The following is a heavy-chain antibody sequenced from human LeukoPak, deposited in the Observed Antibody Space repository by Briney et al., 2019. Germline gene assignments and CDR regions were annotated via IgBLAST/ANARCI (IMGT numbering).Heavy chain of an antibody. D-gene: IGHD3-10*01. Sequence: GGSLRLSCTASGFTFGVYAMSWVRQAPGKGLEWVGFIRSKAYGGTTEYAASVKGRFAISRDDSKSIAYLQMNSLKTEDTAVYYCTRAPGELLSYYYYGMDVWGQGTTVTVSS. CDR3: TRAPGELLSYYYYGMDV. V-gene: IGHV3-49*04. J-gene: IGHJ6*02. CDR2: IRSKAYGGTT. CDR1: GFTFGVYA.